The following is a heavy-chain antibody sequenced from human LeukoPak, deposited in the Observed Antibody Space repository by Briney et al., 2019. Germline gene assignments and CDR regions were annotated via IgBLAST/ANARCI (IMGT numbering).Heavy chain of an antibody. V-gene: IGHV4-34*01. CDR3: VRGSRVYCGGDCYYY. D-gene: IGHD2-21*02. J-gene: IGHJ4*02. Sequence: PPETLSLTCTVFGGSFSGYYWSWIRQPPDKGLEWIGEINPSGSTNYNPSLKTRVTISTDTSKNHFSLNLNSVTAADTGVYYCVRGSRVYCGGDCYYYWGQGTLVTVSS. CDR2: INPSGST. CDR1: GGSFSGYY.